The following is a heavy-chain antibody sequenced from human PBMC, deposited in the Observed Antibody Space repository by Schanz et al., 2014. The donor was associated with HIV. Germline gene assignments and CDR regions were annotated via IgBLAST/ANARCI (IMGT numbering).Heavy chain of an antibody. CDR2: IKKDGSEK. CDR3: VRGDPIGSF. D-gene: IGHD2-21*02. Sequence: EVQLVESGGALVQPGGSLRLSCVASGFTFSGYWMHWVRQAPGKGLVWVGDIKKDGSEKHYAGSVRGRFTVSRDNTKNSLFLQMSSMRAEDTAIYYCVRGDPIGSFWGQGTLVTVSS. V-gene: IGHV3-7*01. J-gene: IGHJ4*02. CDR1: GFTFSGYW.